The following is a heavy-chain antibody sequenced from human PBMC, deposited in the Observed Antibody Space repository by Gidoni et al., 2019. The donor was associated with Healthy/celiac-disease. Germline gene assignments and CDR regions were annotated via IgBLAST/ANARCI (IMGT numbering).Heavy chain of an antibody. J-gene: IGHJ6*02. V-gene: IGHV3-30*18. D-gene: IGHD2-15*01. CDR2: ISYDGSNK. CDR3: AKEGDDCSGGSCYRGNYYYYGMDV. CDR1: GFTFSSYG. Sequence: QVQLVESGGGVVQPGRSLRLSCAASGFTFSSYGLHWVRQAPGKGLEWVAVISYDGSNKYYADSVKGRFTISRDNSKNTLYLQMNSLRAEDTAVYYCAKEGDDCSGGSCYRGNYYYYGMDVWGQGTTVTVSS.